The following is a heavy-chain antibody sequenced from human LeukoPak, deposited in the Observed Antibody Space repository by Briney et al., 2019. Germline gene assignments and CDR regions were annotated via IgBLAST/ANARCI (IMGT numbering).Heavy chain of an antibody. CDR1: GGSISSYY. J-gene: IGHJ4*02. V-gene: IGHV4-59*01. CDR2: IYSSGDT. CDR3: ARDPSTFYFDY. Sequence: SETLSLTCTVSGGSISSYYWSWIRQPPGKGLEWIGYIYSSGDTDYNPSLKSRVTISVDTSKSQFSLKLSSVTAADTAIYYCARDPSTFYFDYWGQGALVTVSS.